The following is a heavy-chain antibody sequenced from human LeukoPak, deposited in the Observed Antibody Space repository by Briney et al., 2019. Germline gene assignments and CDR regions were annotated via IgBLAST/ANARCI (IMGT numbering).Heavy chain of an antibody. CDR1: GYTFTGYY. CDR3: ARSRIAAAGQRFDY. Sequence: ASVKVSCKASGYTFTGYYMHWVRQAPGQGLEWMGWINPNSGGTNYAQKFQGRVTMTRDTSISIAYMELSRLRSDDTAVYYCARSRIAAAGQRFDYWGQGTLVTVSS. V-gene: IGHV1-2*02. CDR2: INPNSGGT. D-gene: IGHD6-13*01. J-gene: IGHJ4*02.